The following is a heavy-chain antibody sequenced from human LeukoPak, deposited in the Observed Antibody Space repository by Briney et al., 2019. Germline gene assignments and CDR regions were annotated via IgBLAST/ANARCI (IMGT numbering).Heavy chain of an antibody. V-gene: IGHV4-39*01. Sequence: SETLSLTCAVSGAFITSSSHWGGWIRQPPGKGLEWIGTIYYSGSTYYNPSLRSRVTISLDASKNQFSLKLTSVTAADTAVYYCARRTYGDLFDPWGQGTLVTVSS. J-gene: IGHJ5*02. CDR3: ARRTYGDLFDP. D-gene: IGHD4-17*01. CDR1: GAFITSSSHW. CDR2: IYYSGST.